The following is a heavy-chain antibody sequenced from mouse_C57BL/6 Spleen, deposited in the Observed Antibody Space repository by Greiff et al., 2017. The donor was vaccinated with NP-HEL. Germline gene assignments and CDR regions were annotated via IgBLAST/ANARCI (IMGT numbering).Heavy chain of an antibody. CDR3: TIYYYGSPGYFDY. D-gene: IGHD1-1*01. Sequence: QVQLKESGAELVRPGASVTLSCKASGYTFTDYEMHWVKQTPVHGLEWIGAIDPETGGTAYNQKFKGKAILTADKSSSTAYMELRSLTSEDSAVYYCTIYYYGSPGYFDYWGQGTTLTVSS. V-gene: IGHV1-15*01. CDR1: GYTFTDYE. CDR2: IDPETGGT. J-gene: IGHJ2*01.